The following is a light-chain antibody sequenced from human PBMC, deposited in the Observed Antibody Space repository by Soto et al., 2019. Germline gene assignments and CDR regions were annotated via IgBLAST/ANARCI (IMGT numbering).Light chain of an antibody. CDR2: DDS. CDR3: QVWDSPSVV. Sequence: SYELTQPPSVSVAPGQTATISCGGNNVGSKSVHWYQHKPGQAPILVIYDDSDRPSGIPERLTGSNSGNTATLTISRVEAGDEADYYCQVWDSPSVVFGGGTQLTVL. J-gene: IGLJ2*01. V-gene: IGLV3-21*02. CDR1: NVGSKS.